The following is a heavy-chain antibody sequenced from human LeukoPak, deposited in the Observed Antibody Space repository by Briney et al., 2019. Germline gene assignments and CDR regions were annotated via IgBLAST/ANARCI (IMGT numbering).Heavy chain of an antibody. V-gene: IGHV3-7*03. CDR1: GFTFRDYW. CDR2: IKQDGSDK. J-gene: IGHJ4*02. CDR3: ARGTYSSGWYPDYFDY. D-gene: IGHD6-19*01. Sequence: GGSLRLSCVASGFTFRDYWMSWVRQAPGKGLGWVANIKQDGSDKYYAYSMRGRFTISRDNAKDSLYLQMNSLRAEDTAVYFCARGTYSSGWYPDYFDYWGQGTLVTVSS.